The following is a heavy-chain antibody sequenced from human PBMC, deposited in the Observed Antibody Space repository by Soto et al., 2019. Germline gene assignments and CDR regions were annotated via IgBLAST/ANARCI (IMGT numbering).Heavy chain of an antibody. CDR2: ISAYNGNT. CDR1: GYTFTSYG. Sequence: QVQLVESAAEVKKPGASVKVSCKASGYTFTSYGISWERQTPGQGIVWMGWISAYNGNTKYAQDIQGTVTITTETSTSTAYMELRSLRSDDTAMYYCARFSGGSYNTYYFYYCMDVWGQGTTVTVSS. CDR3: ARFSGGSYNTYYFYYCMDV. D-gene: IGHD2-15*01. V-gene: IGHV1-18*04. J-gene: IGHJ6*02.